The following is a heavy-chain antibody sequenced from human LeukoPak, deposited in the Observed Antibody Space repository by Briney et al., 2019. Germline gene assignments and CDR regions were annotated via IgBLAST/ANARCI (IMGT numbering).Heavy chain of an antibody. V-gene: IGHV3-74*01. CDR3: AMGIRMVAPGY. CDR1: GFTFSSYW. Sequence: PGGSLRLSCAASGFTFSSYWMHWVRQAPGKGLVWVSRINSDGSSTSYADSVKGRFTISRDNAKNTLYLQMNSLRAEDTAVYYCAMGIRMVAPGYWGQGTLVTVSS. CDR2: INSDGSST. J-gene: IGHJ4*02. D-gene: IGHD4/OR15-4a*01.